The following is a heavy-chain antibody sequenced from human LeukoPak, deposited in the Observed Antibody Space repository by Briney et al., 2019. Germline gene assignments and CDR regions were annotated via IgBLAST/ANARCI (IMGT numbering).Heavy chain of an antibody. CDR3: AHILFYGSESYGDY. J-gene: IGHJ4*02. V-gene: IGHV3-23*01. D-gene: IGHD3-10*01. Sequence: GGSLRLSCAASGFTFRNAWMSWVRQAPGKGLQWAAGISSSSGRTYYADSVKGRFTISRDNSKNTLSLQMNSLRIEDTAVYYCAHILFYGSESYGDYWGQGALVTVSS. CDR2: ISSSSGRT. CDR1: GFTFRNAW.